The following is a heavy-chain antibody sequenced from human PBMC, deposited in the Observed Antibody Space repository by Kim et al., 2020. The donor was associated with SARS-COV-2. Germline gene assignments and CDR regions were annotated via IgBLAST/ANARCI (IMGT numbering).Heavy chain of an antibody. CDR3: MREQAGGYWDY. Sequence: ASVKVSCKASGYTFTNYYLHWVRRAPGQGLEWLGIIIPSDGRTNYAQKFQGRVTMTRDTSTSTVYMELSSLRSDDTAVYFCMREQAGGYWDYWGQGALVTVSS. J-gene: IGHJ4*02. V-gene: IGHV1-46*01. D-gene: IGHD2-8*02. CDR2: IIPSDGRT. CDR1: GYTFTNYY.